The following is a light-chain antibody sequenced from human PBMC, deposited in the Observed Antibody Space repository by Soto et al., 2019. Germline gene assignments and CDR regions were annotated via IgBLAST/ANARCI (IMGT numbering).Light chain of an antibody. CDR2: EVI. CDR1: SSDVGGYNF. CDR3: AAWDVSLNGHYA. Sequence: QSALTQPASVSGSPGQSITISCTGTSSDVGGYNFVSWYQHHPGTPPKLIIYEVIHRPSGVSNRFSGSKSAITASLTISGLQVEDEADYFCAAWDVSLNGHYAFGTGTKVTVL. V-gene: IGLV2-14*01. J-gene: IGLJ1*01.